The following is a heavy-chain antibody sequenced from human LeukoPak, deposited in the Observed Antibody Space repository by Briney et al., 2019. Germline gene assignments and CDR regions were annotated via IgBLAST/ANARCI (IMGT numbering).Heavy chain of an antibody. CDR3: AREYYGDYGGAFDI. CDR2: IIPILGIA. CDR1: GGTFSSYA. J-gene: IGHJ3*02. D-gene: IGHD4-17*01. Sequence: SVKVSCKASGGTFSSYAISWVRQAPGQGLEWMGRIIPILGIANYAQKFQGRVTITADKSTSTAYMELSSLRSEDTAVYYCAREYYGDYGGAFDIWGQGTMVTVSS. V-gene: IGHV1-69*04.